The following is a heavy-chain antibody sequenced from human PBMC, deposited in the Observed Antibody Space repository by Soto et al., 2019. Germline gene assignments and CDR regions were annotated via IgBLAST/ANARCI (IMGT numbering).Heavy chain of an antibody. CDR3: AKEDYGDFLWFGA. D-gene: IGHD3-16*01. J-gene: IGHJ5*02. CDR1: GFIFNNYA. V-gene: IGHV3-23*01. Sequence: GSLDRDCAATGFIFNNYAITWVRQAPGKWLEWVSEIGGSGLSTYYTDAVKGRSTISRDNSRNIVFLDMNSLRADDAAMYYCAKEDYGDFLWFGAWGPGTPVTVSS. CDR2: IGGSGLST.